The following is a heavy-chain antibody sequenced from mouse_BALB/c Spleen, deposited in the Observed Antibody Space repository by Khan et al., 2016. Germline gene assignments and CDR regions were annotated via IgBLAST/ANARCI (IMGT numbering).Heavy chain of an antibody. CDR3: ASRFTY. CDR1: GYTFSSYW. Sequence: QVQLKESGAELMKPGASVKISCKATGYTFSSYWIEWIKQRPGHGLEWIGEILPGSGSTNYNEKFKGKATFTANTSSNTAYMQLSSLTSEDSAVXYCASRFTYRGQGTLVTVPA. CDR2: ILPGSGST. J-gene: IGHJ3*01. V-gene: IGHV1-9*01.